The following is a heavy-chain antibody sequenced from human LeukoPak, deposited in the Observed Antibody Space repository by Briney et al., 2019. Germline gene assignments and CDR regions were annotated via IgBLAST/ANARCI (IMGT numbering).Heavy chain of an antibody. CDR1: GGSISSGGYY. D-gene: IGHD6-13*01. V-gene: IGHV4-31*03. J-gene: IGHJ4*02. Sequence: PSETLSLTCTVSGGSISSGGYYWSWIRQHPGKGLEWIGYIYYSGSTYYNPSLKSRVTISVDTSKNQFSLKLSSVTAADTAEYYCARDPPSPEPDSSSWSFDYWGQGTLVTVSS. CDR3: ARDPPSPEPDSSSWSFDY. CDR2: IYYSGST.